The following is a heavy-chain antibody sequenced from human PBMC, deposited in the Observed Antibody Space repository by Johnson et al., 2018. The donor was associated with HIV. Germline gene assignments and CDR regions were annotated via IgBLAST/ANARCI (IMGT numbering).Heavy chain of an antibody. V-gene: IGHV3-30-3*01. CDR3: ARVTTMIVVVFAFDI. Sequence: QVQLVESGGGVVQPGRSLRLSCAASGFTFSSYALHWVRQAPGKGLEWVAVISYDGGNKYYADSVKGRFTISRDNSKNTLYLQMNSLRAEDTAVYYCARVTTMIVVVFAFDIWGQGTMVTVSS. D-gene: IGHD3-22*01. CDR2: ISYDGGNK. CDR1: GFTFSSYA. J-gene: IGHJ3*02.